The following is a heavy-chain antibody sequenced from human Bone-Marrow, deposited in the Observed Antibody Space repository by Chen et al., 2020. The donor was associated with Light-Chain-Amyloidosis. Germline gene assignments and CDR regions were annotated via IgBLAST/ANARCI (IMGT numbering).Heavy chain of an antibody. V-gene: IGHV3-9*01. CDR3: AKDMTPFYSRGGLDY. D-gene: IGHD6-13*01. J-gene: IGHJ4*02. CDR2: ISLNSGSI. CDR1: GFTFDAYA. Sequence: EVPLVASGGGLVQPDRSLRLSCAASGFTFDAYAMHWVRQAPGKGLEGVSCISLNSGSIGDADSVNGRFTISRDNAKNSLYLQMNSLRAEDTALYYCAKDMTPFYSRGGLDYWGQGTLVTVSS.